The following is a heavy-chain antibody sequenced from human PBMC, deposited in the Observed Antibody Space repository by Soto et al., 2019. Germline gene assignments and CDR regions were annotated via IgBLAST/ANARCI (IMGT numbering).Heavy chain of an antibody. CDR1: GFTFSSYS. D-gene: IGHD2-15*01. CDR2: ISSSSSYI. Sequence: GGSLRLSCAASGFTFSSYSMNWVRQAPGKGLEWVSSISSSSSYIYYADSGKGRFTISRDNAKNSLYLQMNSLRAEDTAVYYCARETFWENCSGGSCYPVYYFDYWGQGTLVTVSS. J-gene: IGHJ4*02. V-gene: IGHV3-21*01. CDR3: ARETFWENCSGGSCYPVYYFDY.